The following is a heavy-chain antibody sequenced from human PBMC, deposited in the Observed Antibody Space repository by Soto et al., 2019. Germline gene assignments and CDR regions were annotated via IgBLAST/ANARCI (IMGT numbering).Heavy chain of an antibody. V-gene: IGHV4-59*01. CDR3: ARDRVDYGDYYYYYGMDV. D-gene: IGHD4-17*01. J-gene: IGHJ6*02. CDR1: GGSISSYY. Sequence: SETLSLTCTVSGGSISSYYWSWIRQPPGKGLEWIGYIYYSGSTNYNPSLKSRVTISVDTSKNQFSLKLSSVTAADTAVYYCARDRVDYGDYYYYYGMDVWGQGTTVTVSS. CDR2: IYYSGST.